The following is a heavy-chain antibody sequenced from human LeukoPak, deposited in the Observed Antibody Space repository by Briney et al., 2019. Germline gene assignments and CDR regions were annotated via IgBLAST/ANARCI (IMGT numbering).Heavy chain of an antibody. CDR3: AKRATVTTLDAFDI. Sequence: GGSLKLSCAASGFIFSSYWMTWVRQAPGKGLEWVSAISGSGGSTYYADSVKGRFTISRDNSKNTLYLQMNSLRAEDTAVYYCAKRATVTTLDAFDIWGQGTMVTVSS. CDR1: GFIFSSYW. CDR2: ISGSGGST. J-gene: IGHJ3*02. V-gene: IGHV3-23*01. D-gene: IGHD4-17*01.